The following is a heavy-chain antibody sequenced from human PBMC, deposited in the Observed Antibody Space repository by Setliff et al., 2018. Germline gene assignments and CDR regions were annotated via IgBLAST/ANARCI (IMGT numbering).Heavy chain of an antibody. CDR3: ATFRGYTYGYDY. D-gene: IGHD5-18*01. J-gene: IGHJ4*02. CDR2: ISPYNGDT. V-gene: IGHV1-18*01. CDR1: GYTFNTFG. Sequence: ASVKVSCKTSGYTFNTFGISWVRRAPGQGLDWMGWISPYNGDTKSAQKFQGRVTMTTDASTNTAYMELRSLGSDDTAVYYCATFRGYTYGYDYWGQGTLVTVSS.